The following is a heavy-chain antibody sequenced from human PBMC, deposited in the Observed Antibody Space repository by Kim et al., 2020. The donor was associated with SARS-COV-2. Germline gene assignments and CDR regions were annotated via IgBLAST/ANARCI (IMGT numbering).Heavy chain of an antibody. J-gene: IGHJ4*02. V-gene: IGHV4-39*01. D-gene: IGHD4-17*01. CDR3: ARVIGQYDYGGNSGTFDY. Sequence: KSRVTISVDTSKNQFSLKLSSVTAADTAVYYCARVIGQYDYGGNSGTFDYWGQGTLVTVSS.